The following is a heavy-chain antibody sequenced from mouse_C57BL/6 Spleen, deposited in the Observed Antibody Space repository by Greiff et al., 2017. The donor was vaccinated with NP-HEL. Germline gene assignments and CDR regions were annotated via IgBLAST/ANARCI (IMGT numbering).Heavy chain of an antibody. Sequence: QVQLKQPGAELVKPGASVKLSCKASGYTFTSYWMHWVKQRPGQGLEWIGMIHPNSGSTNYNEKFKSKATLTVDKSSSTAYMQLSSLTSEDSAVYYCARSVRTGNVAYWGQGTLVTVSA. J-gene: IGHJ3*01. D-gene: IGHD4-1*01. V-gene: IGHV1-64*01. CDR1: GYTFTSYW. CDR3: ARSVRTGNVAY. CDR2: IHPNSGST.